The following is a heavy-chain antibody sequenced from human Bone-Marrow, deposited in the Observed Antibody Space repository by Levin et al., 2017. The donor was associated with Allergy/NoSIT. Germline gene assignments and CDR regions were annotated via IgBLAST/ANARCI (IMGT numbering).Heavy chain of an antibody. CDR1: RPILSDYA. CDR3: VRGIIGDLRVAHKEAFDV. J-gene: IGHJ3*01. Sequence: GESLKISCAASRPILSDYAMNWVRQAPGKGLQWVSGMSGSGGATYYADSVKGRFTISRDYSKSTVFLQMNSLRAEDTAVYHCVRGIIGDLRVAHKEAFDVWGQGTMVTVSS. CDR2: MSGSGGAT. V-gene: IGHV3-23*01. D-gene: IGHD2/OR15-2a*01.